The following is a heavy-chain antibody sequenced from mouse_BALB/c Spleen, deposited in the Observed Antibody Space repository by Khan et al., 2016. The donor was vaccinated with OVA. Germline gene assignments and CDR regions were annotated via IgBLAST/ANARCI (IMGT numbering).Heavy chain of an antibody. J-gene: IGHJ3*01. CDR2: ILPGSGRN. CDR1: GYTFSSYW. V-gene: IGHV1-9*01. D-gene: IGHD1-1*01. Sequence: QVQLKQSGAELMKPGASVKISCKATGYTFSSYWIEWVKQRPGHGLEWIGEILPGSGRNNYNEKFKGKATFTADTSSNTAYMKLSSLTSEDSAVYYCARGNYYGSSSWFGYWGQGTLVTVSA. CDR3: ARGNYYGSSSWFGY.